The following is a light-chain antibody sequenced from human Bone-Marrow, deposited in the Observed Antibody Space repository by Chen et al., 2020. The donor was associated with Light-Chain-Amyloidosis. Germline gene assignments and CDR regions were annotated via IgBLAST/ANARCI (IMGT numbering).Light chain of an antibody. CDR1: SANIGSKS. CDR3: AAWDDSLNGRVV. Sequence: QSVLTQPPSASRSPGQRDTISCSGSSANIGSKSVNWYQQLPGPAPKLLIYSNTQRPSGVPDRFSGSKSGTSASLAISGLQSEDEADYYCAAWDDSLNGRVVFGGGTKLTVL. J-gene: IGLJ2*01. CDR2: SNT. V-gene: IGLV1-44*01.